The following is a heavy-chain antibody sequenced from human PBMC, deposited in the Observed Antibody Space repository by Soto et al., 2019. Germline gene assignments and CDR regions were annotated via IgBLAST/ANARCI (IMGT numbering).Heavy chain of an antibody. D-gene: IGHD2-8*01. Sequence: PGGSLRLSCAASGFTFSSYAMHWVRQAPGKGLEWVAVISYDGSNKYYADSVKGRFTISRDNSKNTLYLQMNGLRAEDTAVYYCARDRIGYCTNGVCYTPLYYGMDVWGQGTTVTVSS. J-gene: IGHJ6*02. CDR2: ISYDGSNK. CDR3: ARDRIGYCTNGVCYTPLYYGMDV. CDR1: GFTFSSYA. V-gene: IGHV3-30-3*01.